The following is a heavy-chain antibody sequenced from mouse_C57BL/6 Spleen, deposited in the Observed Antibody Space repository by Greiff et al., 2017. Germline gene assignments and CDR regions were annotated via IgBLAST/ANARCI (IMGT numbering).Heavy chain of an antibody. V-gene: IGHV1-81*01. Sequence: QVQLQQPGAELARPGASVKLSCKASGYTFTSYGISWVKQRTGQGLEWIGEIYPRSGNTYYNEKFKGKATLTADKSSSPAYMELRSLTSEDSVFYFCARWSCNSWYFDVWGTGTTVTVSS. D-gene: IGHD2-1*01. CDR3: ARWSCNSWYFDV. CDR1: GYTFTSYG. J-gene: IGHJ1*03. CDR2: IYPRSGNT.